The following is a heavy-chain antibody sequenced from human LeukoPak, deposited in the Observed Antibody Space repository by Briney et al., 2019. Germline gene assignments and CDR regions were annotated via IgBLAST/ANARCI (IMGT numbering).Heavy chain of an antibody. Sequence: GSSVKVSCKASGGTFSSYAISWVRQAPGQGLEWMGGITPIFGTANYAQKFQGRVTITTDESTSTAYMELSGLRSEDTAVYYCARETVGTVRGDATPWFDPWGQGTLVTVSS. CDR2: ITPIFGTA. V-gene: IGHV1-69*05. CDR3: ARETVGTVRGDATPWFDP. D-gene: IGHD4-17*01. J-gene: IGHJ5*02. CDR1: GGTFSSYA.